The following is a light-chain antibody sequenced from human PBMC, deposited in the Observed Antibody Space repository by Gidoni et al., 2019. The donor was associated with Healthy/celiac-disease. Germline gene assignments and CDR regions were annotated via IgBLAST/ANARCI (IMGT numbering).Light chain of an antibody. J-gene: IGLJ2*01. Sequence: QSALTQPASVSGSPGQSITISCTGTSSDVGSYNLVSWYQQHPGKAPKLMIYEVSKRPSGVSNRFSGSKSGNTASLTISGLQAEDEADYYCCSYGVFGGGIKLTVL. CDR2: EVS. CDR1: SSDVGSYNL. V-gene: IGLV2-23*02. CDR3: CSYGV.